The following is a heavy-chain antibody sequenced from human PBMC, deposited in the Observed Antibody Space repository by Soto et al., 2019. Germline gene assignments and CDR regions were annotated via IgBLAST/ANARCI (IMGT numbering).Heavy chain of an antibody. CDR1: DGSIGSRIYY. V-gene: IGHV4-39*01. D-gene: IGHD5-18*01. CDR2: IYYSGST. J-gene: IGHJ6*02. Sequence: SEIQSLTSTVADGSIGSRIYYWGRISQPPGKGLEWIGSIYYSGSTYYNPSLKSRVTISVDTSKNQFSLKLSSVTAADTAVYYCACIFSGGYGYGFYYYGMDVWGQGTTVTVSS. CDR3: ACIFSGGYGYGFYYYGMDV.